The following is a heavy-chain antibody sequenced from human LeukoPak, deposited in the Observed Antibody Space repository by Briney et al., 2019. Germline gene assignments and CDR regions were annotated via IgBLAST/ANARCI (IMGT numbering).Heavy chain of an antibody. D-gene: IGHD2-15*01. CDR2: ISGYNGNT. CDR1: GYTFTSYG. CDR3: ARDRASGPYYFDY. J-gene: IGHJ4*02. Sequence: ASVKVSCKTSGYTFTSYGISWVRQAPGQGPEWMGWISGYNGNTNYAQKLQGRVTMTTDTSTTTVYMELRSLGSDDTAVYYCARDRASGPYYFDYWGQGTLVTVSS. V-gene: IGHV1-18*01.